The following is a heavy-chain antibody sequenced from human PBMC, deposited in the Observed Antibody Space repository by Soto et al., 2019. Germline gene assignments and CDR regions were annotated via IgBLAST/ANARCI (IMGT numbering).Heavy chain of an antibody. Sequence: ASVKVSCKTSGYTFTSYNVHWVRQAPGQGLEWLGIIEPSTGQTRDAQKVQGRITMTRDTSASTVYMELTRLRSEDTAVYYCATGATVDLWGQGTLVTVS. CDR2: IEPSTGQT. CDR1: GYTFTSYN. D-gene: IGHD1-26*01. V-gene: IGHV1-46*01. CDR3: ATGATVDL. J-gene: IGHJ5*02.